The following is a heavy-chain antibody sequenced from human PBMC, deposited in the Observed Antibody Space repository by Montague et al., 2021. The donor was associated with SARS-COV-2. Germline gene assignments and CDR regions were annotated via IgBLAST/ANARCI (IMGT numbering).Heavy chain of an antibody. D-gene: IGHD1-26*01. Sequence: SLRLSCAASGFTVSSNYMSWVRQAPGKGLEWVSVIYRGGSTYYADSVKGRFTISRDNSKNTLYLQMNSLRAEDTAVYYCARDRRIVGALYYYYGMDVWGQGTTVTVSS. V-gene: IGHV3-53*01. J-gene: IGHJ6*02. CDR1: GFTVSSNY. CDR2: IYRGGST. CDR3: ARDRRIVGALYYYYGMDV.